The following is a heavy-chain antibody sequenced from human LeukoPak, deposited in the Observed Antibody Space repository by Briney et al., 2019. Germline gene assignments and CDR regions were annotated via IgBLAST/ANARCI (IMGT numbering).Heavy chain of an antibody. D-gene: IGHD3-9*01. CDR3: ARAGWSLLFDRLSFDY. Sequence: PSETLSLTCAVYGGSFSGYYWSWIRQPPGKGLEWIGEINHSGSTNYNPSLKSRVTISVDTSKNQFSLKLSSVTAADTAVYYCARAGWSLLFDRLSFDYWGQGTLVTVSS. V-gene: IGHV4-34*01. J-gene: IGHJ4*02. CDR2: INHSGST. CDR1: GGSFSGYY.